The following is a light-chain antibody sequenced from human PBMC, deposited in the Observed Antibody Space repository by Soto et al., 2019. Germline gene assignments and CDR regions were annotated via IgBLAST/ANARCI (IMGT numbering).Light chain of an antibody. CDR3: QQYNNWPTWT. CDR1: QSVSIH. V-gene: IGKV3-15*01. Sequence: ETVMTQSPGTLSLSPGERATVSCRASQSVSIHLAWYQQKPGQAPRLLIYGASTRATGIPARFSGSGSGTEFTLTISSLQSEDFAVYYCQQYNNWPTWTFGQGTKVDI. CDR2: GAS. J-gene: IGKJ1*01.